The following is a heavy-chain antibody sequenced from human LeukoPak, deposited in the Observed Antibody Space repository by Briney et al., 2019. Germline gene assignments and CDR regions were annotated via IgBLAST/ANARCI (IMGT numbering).Heavy chain of an antibody. CDR2: IYYSGST. CDR3: ARVVTQHYYYYGMDV. V-gene: IGHV4-59*01. Sequence: SETLSLTCTVSGGSISSYYWSWIRQPPGKGLEWIGYIYYSGSTNYNPSLKSRVTISVDTSKNQFSLKLSSVTAADTAVYYCARVVTQHYYYYGMDVWGQGTTVTVS. CDR1: GGSISSYY. J-gene: IGHJ6*02. D-gene: IGHD5-18*01.